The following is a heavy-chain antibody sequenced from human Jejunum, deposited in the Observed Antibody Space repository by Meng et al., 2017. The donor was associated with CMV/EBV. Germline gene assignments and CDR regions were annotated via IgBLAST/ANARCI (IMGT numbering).Heavy chain of an antibody. CDR1: GGSINKYY. D-gene: IGHD6-19*01. V-gene: IGHV4-4*07. CDR2: IYTSGGT. J-gene: IGHJ4*02. Sequence: QGRGEGVGTGRVKPSDTPSLICTVAGGSINKYYWNWIPQFAGKGPEWSGRIYTSGGTNFNPPLQSPVNMSVDTFKNQFSLKLASVTAADNAVYYCARGYSSDWYDYWGQGALVTVSS. CDR3: ARGYSSDWYDY.